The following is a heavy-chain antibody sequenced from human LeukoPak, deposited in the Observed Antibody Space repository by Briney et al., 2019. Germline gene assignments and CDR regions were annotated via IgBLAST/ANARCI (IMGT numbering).Heavy chain of an antibody. CDR1: GGSFSGYY. Sequence: SETLSLTCAAYGGSFSGYYWSWIRQPPGKGLEWIGEINHSGSTNYNPSLKSRVTISVDTSKNQFSLKLSSVTAADTAVYYCARPYDILTGSDYWGQGTLVTVSS. CDR2: INHSGST. V-gene: IGHV4-34*01. J-gene: IGHJ4*02. CDR3: ARPYDILTGSDY. D-gene: IGHD3-9*01.